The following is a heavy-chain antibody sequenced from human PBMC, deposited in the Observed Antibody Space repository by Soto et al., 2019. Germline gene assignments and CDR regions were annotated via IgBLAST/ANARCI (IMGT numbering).Heavy chain of an antibody. CDR2: INPNSGGT. V-gene: IGHV1-2*04. CDR1: GYTFTGYY. Sequence: ASVKVSCKASGYTFTGYYMHWVRQAPGQGLEWMGWINPNSGGTNYAQKFQGWVTMTRDTSISTAYMELSRLRSDDTAVYYCARVGLWYDAYYFDYWGQGTLVTAPQ. CDR3: ARVGLWYDAYYFDY. J-gene: IGHJ4*02. D-gene: IGHD5-18*01.